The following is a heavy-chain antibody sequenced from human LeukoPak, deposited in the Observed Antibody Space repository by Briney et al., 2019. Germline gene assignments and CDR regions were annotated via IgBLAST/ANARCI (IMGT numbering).Heavy chain of an antibody. Sequence: GGSLRLSCATSGFTFSMYAMHWVRHAPGKGLEWVALLAYDGTNEYYADSVKGRFTISRDNSKNTVYLQMTNLKPGDTAVYYCSKGGPLGDTGRFDHWGQGTLVSVSS. CDR3: SKGGPLGDTGRFDH. D-gene: IGHD4-17*01. CDR1: GFTFSMYA. V-gene: IGHV3-30*02. CDR2: LAYDGTNE. J-gene: IGHJ4*02.